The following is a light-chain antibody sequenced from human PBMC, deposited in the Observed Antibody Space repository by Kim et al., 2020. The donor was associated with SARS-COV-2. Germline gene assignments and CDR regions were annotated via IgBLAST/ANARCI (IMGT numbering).Light chain of an antibody. CDR1: SSNIGSNT. J-gene: IGLJ2*01. Sequence: QSVLTQPPSASGTPGQRVTISCSGSSSNIGSNTVNWYQQLPGTAPKLLIYSNNQRPSGVPDRFSDSESGTSASLAISGLQSEDEADYYCAAWDDSLNGVVFGGGTQLTVL. CDR2: SNN. V-gene: IGLV1-44*01. CDR3: AAWDDSLNGVV.